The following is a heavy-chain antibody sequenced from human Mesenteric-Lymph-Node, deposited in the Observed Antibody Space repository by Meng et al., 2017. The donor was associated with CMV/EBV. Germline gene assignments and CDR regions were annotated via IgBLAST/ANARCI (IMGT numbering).Heavy chain of an antibody. D-gene: IGHD2-15*01. Sequence: GGSLRLSCAAAQFTFSSYYMNCVRQAPGNGLELVGQVNPNGGSTYLIDSGKDRFNTSRDNAKNTLHLQMNSLKTEDTALYYCARGEGVVVVAATTRADDYWGQGTLVTVSS. V-gene: IGHV3-25*04. CDR3: ARGEGVVVVAATTRADDY. CDR1: QFTFSSYY. J-gene: IGHJ4*02. CDR2: VNPNGGST.